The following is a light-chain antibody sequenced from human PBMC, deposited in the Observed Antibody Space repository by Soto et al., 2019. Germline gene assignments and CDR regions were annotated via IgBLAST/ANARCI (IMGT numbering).Light chain of an antibody. CDR2: DAS. V-gene: IGKV3-20*01. CDR1: QSISQS. CDR3: QQYGGSPRT. J-gene: IGKJ1*01. Sequence: EVVLTQSPGTLSWSPGERATLSCRASQSISQSLAWYQQRPGQSPRLLIYDASRRATGIPDRFTGSGFGTDFTLTISRLAPEDLAVYYCQQYGGSPRTFGQGTKVDIK.